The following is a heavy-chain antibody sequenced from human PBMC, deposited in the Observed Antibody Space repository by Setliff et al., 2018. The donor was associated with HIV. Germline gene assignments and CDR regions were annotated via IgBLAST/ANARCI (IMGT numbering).Heavy chain of an antibody. CDR2: IHHGGST. Sequence: SETLSLTCAVSGYSISSGYYWGWIRQPPGKGLEWIGSIHHGGSTYYSPSLKSRVTISLEPAKNQFSLKLSSVTAADTAVYYCSRVVYNSSGYYYLGAFDIWGQGTMVTVSS. J-gene: IGHJ3*02. V-gene: IGHV4-38-2*01. CDR3: SRVVYNSSGYYYLGAFDI. CDR1: GYSISSGYY. D-gene: IGHD3-22*01.